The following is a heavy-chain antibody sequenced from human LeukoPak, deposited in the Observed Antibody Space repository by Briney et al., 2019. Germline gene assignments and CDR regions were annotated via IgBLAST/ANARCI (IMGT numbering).Heavy chain of an antibody. J-gene: IGHJ4*02. CDR1: GYTLTELS. CDR2: FDPEDGET. V-gene: IGHV1-24*01. CDR3: ARDPPYDSSGYYLEDDY. Sequence: GASVKVSCKVSGYTLTELSMHWVRQAPGKGLEWMGGFDPEDGETIYAQKFQGRVTMTTDTSTSTAYMELRSLRSDDTAVYYCARDPPYDSSGYYLEDDYWGQGTLVTVSS. D-gene: IGHD3-22*01.